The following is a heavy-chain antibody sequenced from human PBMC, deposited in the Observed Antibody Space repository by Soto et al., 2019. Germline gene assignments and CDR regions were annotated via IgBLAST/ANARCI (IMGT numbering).Heavy chain of an antibody. V-gene: IGHV3-11*06. Sequence: GGSLRLSCGASGYIFSDYYSSWFRKTTRKGLDRVSYISTRSNYTNYADSVKGRFTISRDNTKNSLYLQMDSLRVEDTAVNYCARDLARKRGKVGHYYYGTDVWAQGTTVTVSS. CDR2: ISTRSNYT. CDR3: ARDLARKRGKVGHYYYGTDV. D-gene: IGHD3-3*02. J-gene: IGHJ6*02. CDR1: GYIFSDYY.